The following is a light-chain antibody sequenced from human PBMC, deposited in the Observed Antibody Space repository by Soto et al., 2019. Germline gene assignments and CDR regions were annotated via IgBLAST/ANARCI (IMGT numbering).Light chain of an antibody. V-gene: IGKV1-5*01. CDR2: DAS. Sequence: DLPMTPSPSTLSASVGDPVTLTGRASQTINNCLAWYQQQPGKAPKLLISDASSLEPGVPSRFSGSGSGTEFTLSINSLQPEEFATYDCQQCYIYWTVGQGTTVDLK. J-gene: IGKJ1*01. CDR3: QQCYIYWT. CDR1: QTINNC.